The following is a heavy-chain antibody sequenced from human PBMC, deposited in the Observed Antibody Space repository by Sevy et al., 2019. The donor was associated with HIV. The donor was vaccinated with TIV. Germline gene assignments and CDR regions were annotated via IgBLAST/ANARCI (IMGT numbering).Heavy chain of an antibody. CDR1: GFTFNSYW. CDR2: IKQDGSEK. V-gene: IGHV3-7*01. D-gene: IGHD5-12*01. CDR3: AREGSPYEIYYYYYGMDV. Sequence: GGSLRLSCAASGFTFNSYWMSWVRQAPGKGLEWVANIKQDGSEKYYVDSVKGRFTISRDNSQNSLFLQMNTLRAEDTAVYYCAREGSPYEIYYYYYGMDVWGQGTTVTVSS. J-gene: IGHJ6*02.